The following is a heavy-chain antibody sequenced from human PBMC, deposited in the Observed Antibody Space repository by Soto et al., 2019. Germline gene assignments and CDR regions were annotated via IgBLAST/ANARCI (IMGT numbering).Heavy chain of an antibody. Sequence: QVQLVESGGGVVQPGRSLRLSCAASGFTFSSYGMHWVRQAPGKGLEWVAVIWYDGSNKYYADSVKGRFTISRDNSKTTMYLQMKSLRAEDTAVDYCARDPSYCSGGSCLGGMDVWGQGTTVTVSS. J-gene: IGHJ6*02. CDR1: GFTFSSYG. CDR3: ARDPSYCSGGSCLGGMDV. V-gene: IGHV3-33*01. D-gene: IGHD2-15*01. CDR2: IWYDGSNK.